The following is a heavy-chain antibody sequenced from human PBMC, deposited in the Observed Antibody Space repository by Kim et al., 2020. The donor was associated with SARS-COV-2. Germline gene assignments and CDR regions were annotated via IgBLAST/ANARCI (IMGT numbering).Heavy chain of an antibody. Sequence: GGSLRLSCAASGFTFSNYGMLWVRQAPGKGLEWVAIISYDGSNKYSTDSVKGRFTISRDNSKNTLYLQMNSLRAEDTAVYYCAKRRRGNWSEMDSWGQGTLVTVSS. CDR2: ISYDGSNK. CDR3: AKRRRGNWSEMDS. D-gene: IGHD1-1*01. V-gene: IGHV3-30*18. CDR1: GFTFSNYG. J-gene: IGHJ4*02.